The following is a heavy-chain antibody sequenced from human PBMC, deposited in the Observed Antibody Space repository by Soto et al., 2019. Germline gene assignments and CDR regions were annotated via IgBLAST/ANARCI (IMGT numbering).Heavy chain of an antibody. CDR3: AGGARFLEGAFDS. CDR1: VGAFSSYS. D-gene: IGHD6-6*01. J-gene: IGHJ3*02. V-gene: IGHV1-69*13. CDR2: IIPIFGTA. Sequence: SAKVSCKSSVGAFSSYSSICVQPAPRQGLEWMGGIIPIFGTANYAQRFQGRVTITADESTSTAYMELSSLRSEDTAVYYCAGGARFLEGAFDSWGQGKMVT.